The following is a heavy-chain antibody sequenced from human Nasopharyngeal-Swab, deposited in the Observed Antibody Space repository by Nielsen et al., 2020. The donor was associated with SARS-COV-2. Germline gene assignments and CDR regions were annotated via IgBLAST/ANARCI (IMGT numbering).Heavy chain of an antibody. CDR2: IYYSGST. J-gene: IGHJ6*02. D-gene: IGHD2-15*01. V-gene: IGHV4-59*01. CDR3: ASLLRSYCSGGSCYPNGMDV. Sequence: SETLSLTCTVSGGSISSYYWSWIRQPPGKRLEWIGYIYYSGSTNYNPSLKSRVTISVDTSKNQFSLKLSSVTAADTAVYYCASLLRSYCSGGSCYPNGMDVWGQGTTVTVSS. CDR1: GGSISSYY.